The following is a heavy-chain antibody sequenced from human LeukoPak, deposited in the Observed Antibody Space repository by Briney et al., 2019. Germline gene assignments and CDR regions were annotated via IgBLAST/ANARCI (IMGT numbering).Heavy chain of an antibody. J-gene: IGHJ4*02. D-gene: IGHD1-26*01. CDR3: ARDPNLYSGTYDTY. CDR1: GLTFSSSW. V-gene: IGHV3-7*03. CDR2: IKQDGSER. Sequence: PGGSLRLSCAVSGLTFSSSWMSWVRQAPGKGLEWVANIKQDGSERYYVDSVKGRFTISRDNAKNSVFLQMNSLRAEDTAVYYCARDPNLYSGTYDTYWGQGTLVTVSS.